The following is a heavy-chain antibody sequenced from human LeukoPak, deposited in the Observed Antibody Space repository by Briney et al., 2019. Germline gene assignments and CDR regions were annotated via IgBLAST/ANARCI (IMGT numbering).Heavy chain of an antibody. CDR3: ARVRSSLLRGFDY. V-gene: IGHV4-34*01. Sequence: PSETLSLTCTVCGGSISYYYWSWIRQPPGKGMEWIGEINHSGSTNYNPSPKSRVTISVDTSKNQFSLKLSSVTAADTAVYYCARVRSSLLRGFDYWGQGTLVTVSS. J-gene: IGHJ4*02. D-gene: IGHD6-13*01. CDR2: INHSGST. CDR1: GGSISYYY.